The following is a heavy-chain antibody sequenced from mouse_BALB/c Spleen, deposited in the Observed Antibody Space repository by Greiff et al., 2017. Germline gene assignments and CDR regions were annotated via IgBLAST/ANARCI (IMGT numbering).Heavy chain of an antibody. CDR3: ARASYYYGSSYGEDAMDY. CDR2: IWAGGST. CDR1: GFSLTSYG. Sequence: VKVVESGPGLVAPSQSLSITCTVSGFSLTSYGVHWVRQPPGKGLEWLGVIWAGGSTNYNSALMSRLSISKDNSKSQVFLKMNSLQTDDTAMYYCARASYYYGSSYGEDAMDYWGQGTSVTVSS. V-gene: IGHV2-9*02. D-gene: IGHD1-1*01. J-gene: IGHJ4*01.